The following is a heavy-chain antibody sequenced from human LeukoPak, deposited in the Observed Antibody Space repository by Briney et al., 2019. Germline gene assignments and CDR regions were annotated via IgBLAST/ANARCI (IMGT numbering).Heavy chain of an antibody. CDR1: GFSLSTSGMC. Sequence: SGPALVKPTQTLTLTCTFSGFSLSTSGMCVSWIRQPPGRALEWLARIDWDDDKYYSTSLKTRLTISKDTSKNQVVLTMTNMDPVATATYYCACNSTYYYDSSGYFGAFDIWGQGTMVTVSS. CDR3: ACNSTYYYDSSGYFGAFDI. D-gene: IGHD3-22*01. CDR2: IDWDDDK. V-gene: IGHV2-70*11. J-gene: IGHJ3*02.